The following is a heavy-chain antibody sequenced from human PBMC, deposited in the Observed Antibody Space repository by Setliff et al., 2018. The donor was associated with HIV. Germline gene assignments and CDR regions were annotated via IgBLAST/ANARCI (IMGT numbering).Heavy chain of an antibody. V-gene: IGHV4-39*01. J-gene: IGHJ6*03. CDR1: GGSISSGSYY. Sequence: SETLSLTCAVSGGSISSGSYYWSWIRQPPGKGLEWIGSIHYSGSTYYNPSLKSRVTISVDTSKNQFSLKLSSVTAADTAVYYCARGLTYYDVWSGYSSDYYYMDVWGKGTTVTVSS. CDR3: ARGLTYYDVWSGYSSDYYYMDV. D-gene: IGHD3-3*01. CDR2: IHYSGST.